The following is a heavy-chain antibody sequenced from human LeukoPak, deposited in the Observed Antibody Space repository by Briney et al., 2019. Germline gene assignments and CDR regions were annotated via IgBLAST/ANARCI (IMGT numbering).Heavy chain of an antibody. V-gene: IGHV3-30*18. D-gene: IGHD4-17*01. J-gene: IGHJ6*02. CDR2: ISYDGSNK. Sequence: GGSVRLSCAGSGFTFSSYGTHWVRQAPGKGLEWVAVISYDGSNKYYADSVKGRFTISRDNSKNTLYLQMNSLRAEDTAVYYCAKDLTTVTTPYYYYGMDVWGQGTTVTVSS. CDR3: AKDLTTVTTPYYYYGMDV. CDR1: GFTFSSYG.